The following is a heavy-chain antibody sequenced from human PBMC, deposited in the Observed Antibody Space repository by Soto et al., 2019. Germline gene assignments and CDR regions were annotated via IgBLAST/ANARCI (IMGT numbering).Heavy chain of an antibody. CDR3: ARDRVARGVDY. D-gene: IGHD2-15*01. CDR1: GGSISSYY. J-gene: IGHJ4*02. V-gene: IGHV4-59*01. Sequence: SETLSLTCTVSGGSISSYYWSWIRQPPGKGLEWIGYIYYSGSTNYNPSLKSRVTISVDTSKNQFSLKLSSVTAADTAVYYCARDRVARGVDYWGQGTLVTVSS. CDR2: IYYSGST.